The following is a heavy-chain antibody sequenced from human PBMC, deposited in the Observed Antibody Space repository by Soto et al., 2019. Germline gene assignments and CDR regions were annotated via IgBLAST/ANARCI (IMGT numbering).Heavy chain of an antibody. CDR2: FYFTGNS. CDR3: ARISYWVKDY. CDR1: GASRSRDSDY. Sequence: ETLSPTCTGSGASRSRDSDYWSWIRQPPGKGLEWIGYFYFTGNSKYNPSLESRVTISADKSKNQLSLNLTSVAAADTAVYYCARISYWVKDYWGQGALVTVSS. D-gene: IGHD2-8*02. V-gene: IGHV4-61*01. J-gene: IGHJ4*02.